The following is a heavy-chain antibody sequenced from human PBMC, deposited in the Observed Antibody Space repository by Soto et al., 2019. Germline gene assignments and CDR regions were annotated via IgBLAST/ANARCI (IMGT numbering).Heavy chain of an antibody. CDR3: ARDRRSSSWFFKNYYYGMDV. CDR1: GYPFASYY. CDR2: INPSGGST. V-gene: IGHV1-46*01. Sequence: GSVKVYYKASGYPFASYYMHLVRQAPGQGLEWMGIINPSGGSTSYAQKFQGRVTMTRDTSTSTVYMELSSLRSEDTAVYYCARDRRSSSWFFKNYYYGMDVWGQGTTVTVSS. J-gene: IGHJ6*01. D-gene: IGHD6-13*01.